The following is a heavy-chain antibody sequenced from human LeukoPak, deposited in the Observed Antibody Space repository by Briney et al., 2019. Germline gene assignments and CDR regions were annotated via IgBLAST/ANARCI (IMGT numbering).Heavy chain of an antibody. D-gene: IGHD1-14*01. CDR2: ISSSGSSI. J-gene: IGHJ6*04. Sequence: PGGSLRLSCAASEFTLNKHAMHRVRPAPGKGLEWVSYISSSGSSIYYADSVKGRFTISRDNAKNSLYLQMNSVRAEDTAVYYCAELGITVSGGVWGKGTTVTISS. CDR3: AELGITVSGGV. V-gene: IGHV3-48*03. CDR1: EFTLNKHA.